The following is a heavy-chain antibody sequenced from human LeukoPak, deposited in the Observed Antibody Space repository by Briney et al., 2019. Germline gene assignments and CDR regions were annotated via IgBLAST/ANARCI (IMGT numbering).Heavy chain of an antibody. Sequence: GGSLRLSCAVSGFTLDDFVMHWVRQAPGKGLEWVSVISWNSGRIGYADSVKGRFTISRDNAKNSLYLQMNSLRAEDTAVYYCAKDSLWFGELSYTDVWGKGTTVTVSS. CDR1: GFTLDDFV. D-gene: IGHD3-10*01. J-gene: IGHJ6*03. V-gene: IGHV3-9*01. CDR3: AKDSLWFGELSYTDV. CDR2: ISWNSGRI.